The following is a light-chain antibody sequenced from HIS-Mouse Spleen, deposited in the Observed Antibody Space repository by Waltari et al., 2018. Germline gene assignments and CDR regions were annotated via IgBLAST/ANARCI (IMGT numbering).Light chain of an antibody. V-gene: IGLV2-23*01. Sequence: QSALTQPASVSGSPGQSITIPCTGTSRDVGSYHLFAWYQQHPGKAPKPMLYEGSKRPSGVSNRFPGSKSGNTASLTISGLQAEDEADYYCCSYAGSSTFVVFGGGTKLTVL. CDR2: EGS. J-gene: IGLJ2*01. CDR1: SRDVGSYHL. CDR3: CSYAGSSTFVV.